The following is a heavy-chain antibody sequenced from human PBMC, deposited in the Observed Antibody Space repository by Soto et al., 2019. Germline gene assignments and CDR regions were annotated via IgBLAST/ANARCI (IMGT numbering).Heavy chain of an antibody. CDR2: IIPIFGTA. J-gene: IGHJ6*02. CDR3: ARLAGSYGRYYGMDV. Sequence: ASVKVSCKASGGTFSSYAISWVRQAPGQGLEWMGGIIPIFGTANYAQKFQGRATITADESTSTAYMELSSLRSEDTAVYYCARLAGSYGRYYGMDVWGQGTTVTVSS. CDR1: GGTFSSYA. D-gene: IGHD3-10*01. V-gene: IGHV1-69*13.